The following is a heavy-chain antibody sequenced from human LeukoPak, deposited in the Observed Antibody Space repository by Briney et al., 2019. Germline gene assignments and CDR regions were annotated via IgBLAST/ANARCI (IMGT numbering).Heavy chain of an antibody. CDR1: GFTFSSFT. D-gene: IGHD5-18*01. CDR3: ARGFGYSYGTYFDY. CDR2: ISSSSSYI. Sequence: GGSLRLSCAASGFTFSSFTMNWVRQAPGKGLEWVSSISSSSSYIYYADSVKGRFTISRDNAKNSLYLQMNSLRAEDTAVYYCARGFGYSYGTYFDYWGQGTLVTVSS. J-gene: IGHJ4*02. V-gene: IGHV3-21*01.